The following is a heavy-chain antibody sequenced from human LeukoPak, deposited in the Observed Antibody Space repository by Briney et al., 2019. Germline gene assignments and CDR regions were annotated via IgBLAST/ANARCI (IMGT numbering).Heavy chain of an antibody. Sequence: GGSLRLSCAASGFTFSSYSMNWVRQAPGKGLKWVSSISSSSSYIYYADSVKGRFTISRDNAKNSLYLQMNSLRAEDTAVYYCARVGDGYNLGAFDIWGQGTMVTVSS. V-gene: IGHV3-21*01. D-gene: IGHD5-24*01. CDR2: ISSSSSYI. CDR1: GFTFSSYS. CDR3: ARVGDGYNLGAFDI. J-gene: IGHJ3*02.